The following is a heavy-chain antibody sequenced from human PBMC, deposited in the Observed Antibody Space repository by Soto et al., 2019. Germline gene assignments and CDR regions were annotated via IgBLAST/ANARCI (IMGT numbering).Heavy chain of an antibody. Sequence: SDTLSLTSVVSGGSISSYYWSWIRQAPGKGLEWIAYIYYSGSTNYNPSLKSRVTISVDTSKNQFSLKLSSVTAADTAVYYCARGDGSVTAGYYYYGMDVWGQGTTVTVSS. CDR1: GGSISSYY. CDR2: IYYSGST. D-gene: IGHD1-26*01. CDR3: ARGDGSVTAGYYYYGMDV. V-gene: IGHV4-59*07. J-gene: IGHJ6*02.